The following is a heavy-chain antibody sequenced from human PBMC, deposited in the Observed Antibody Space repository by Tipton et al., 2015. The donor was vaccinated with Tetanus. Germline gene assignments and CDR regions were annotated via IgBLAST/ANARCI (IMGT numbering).Heavy chain of an antibody. CDR2: IYYSGST. J-gene: IGHJ2*01. D-gene: IGHD1-26*01. Sequence: TLSLTCTVSGGSISSGDYYWSWIRQPPGKGLEWIGYIYYSGSTYYNPSLKSRVTISVDTSKNQFSLKLSSVTAADTAVYYCARFMVGYSGIPPVGWYFDLWGRGTLVTVSS. CDR3: ARFMVGYSGIPPVGWYFDL. V-gene: IGHV4-30-4*01. CDR1: GGSISSGDYY.